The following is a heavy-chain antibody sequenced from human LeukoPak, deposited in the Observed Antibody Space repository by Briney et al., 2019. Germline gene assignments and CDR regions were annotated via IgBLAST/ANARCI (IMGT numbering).Heavy chain of an antibody. CDR2: ISSSGSTI. CDR1: GFTFSSYE. J-gene: IGHJ4*02. CDR3: ARFRDYGGNSFDY. Sequence: GGSLRLSCAASGFTFSSYEMNWVRQAPGKGLEWVSYISSSGSTIYYADSVKGRFTISRDNAKNSLYLQMNSLRAEDTAVYYCARFRDYGGNSFDYWGQGTLVTVSS. V-gene: IGHV3-48*03. D-gene: IGHD4-23*01.